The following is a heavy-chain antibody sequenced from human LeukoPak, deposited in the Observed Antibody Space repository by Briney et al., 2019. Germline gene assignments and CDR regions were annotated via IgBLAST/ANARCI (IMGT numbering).Heavy chain of an antibody. Sequence: ASVKVSCKASGYTFTSNGISWVRQAPGQGHERMGWISAYNGNTNYAQKLQGRVTMATDTSTSTACMELRSLRSDDTAVYYCARADLGEMASAFDIWGQGTMVTVSS. J-gene: IGHJ3*02. CDR2: ISAYNGNT. CDR1: GYTFTSNG. D-gene: IGHD5-24*01. CDR3: ARADLGEMASAFDI. V-gene: IGHV1-18*01.